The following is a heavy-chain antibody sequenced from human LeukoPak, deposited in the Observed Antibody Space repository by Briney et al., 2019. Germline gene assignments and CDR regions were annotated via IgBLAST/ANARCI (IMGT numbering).Heavy chain of an antibody. J-gene: IGHJ4*02. CDR2: IYYSGST. D-gene: IGHD5-18*01. V-gene: IGHV4-59*01. Sequence: MTSETLSLTCTVSGGSISSYYWSWIRQPPGKGLEWIGYIYYSGSTNYNPSLKSRVTISVDTSKNQFSLKLSSVTAADTAVYYCARGSYSYGLYFDYWGQGTLVTVSS. CDR1: GGSISSYY. CDR3: ARGSYSYGLYFDY.